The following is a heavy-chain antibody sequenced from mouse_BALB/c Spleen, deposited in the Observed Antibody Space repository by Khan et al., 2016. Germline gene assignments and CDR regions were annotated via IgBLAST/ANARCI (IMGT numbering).Heavy chain of an antibody. J-gene: IGHJ1*01. CDR2: IWRDGST. CDR3: ARHDGYYWYFDV. D-gene: IGHD2-3*01. V-gene: IGHV2-6-2*01. Sequence: QVQLKESGPDLVAPSQSLSITCTVSGFSLTSYGVHWVRQPPGKGLEWLVVIWRDGSTTYNSALNSRLSISKDNSKSQVFLKMNSLQTDDTSMYYCARHDGYYWYFDVWGAGTTVTVSS. CDR1: GFSLTSYG.